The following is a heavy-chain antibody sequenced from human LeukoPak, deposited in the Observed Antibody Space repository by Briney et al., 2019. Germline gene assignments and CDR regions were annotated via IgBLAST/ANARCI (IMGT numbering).Heavy chain of an antibody. D-gene: IGHD1-26*01. V-gene: IGHV3-23*01. J-gene: IGHJ4*02. CDR3: AKSRGESRGASNY. Sequence: GGSLRLSCAASGFTFSSYARNWVRQAPGKGLEWVSFISGSGDTTYYADSVKGRFTISRDSSKNTLYLQMNSLRAEDTAVYYCAKSRGESRGASNYWGQGTLVTVSS. CDR1: GFTFSSYA. CDR2: ISGSGDTT.